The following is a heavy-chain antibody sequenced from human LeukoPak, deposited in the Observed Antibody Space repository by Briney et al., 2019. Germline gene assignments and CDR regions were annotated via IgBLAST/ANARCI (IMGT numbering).Heavy chain of an antibody. V-gene: IGHV3-48*01. CDR2: ISSSSSTI. CDR1: GFTFSSYS. D-gene: IGHD3-22*01. J-gene: IGHJ6*02. CDR3: ARDSDYYDSSGYYGMDV. Sequence: GGSLRLSCAASGFTFSSYSMNWVRQAPGKGLEWVSYISSSSSTIYYADSVKGRFTISRDNAKNSLYLQMNSLRAEDTAVYYCARDSDYYDSSGYYGMDVWGQGTTVTVSS.